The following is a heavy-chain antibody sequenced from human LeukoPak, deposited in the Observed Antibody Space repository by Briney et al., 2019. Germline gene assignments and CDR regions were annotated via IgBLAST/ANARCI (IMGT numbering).Heavy chain of an antibody. CDR2: IYYSGST. CDR1: GGSISSSSYY. V-gene: IGHV4-39*01. Sequence: PSETLSLTCTVSGGSISSSSYYWGWIRQPPGKGLEWIGSIYYSGSTYYNPSLKSRVTISVDTSKNQFSLKLSSVTAADTAVYYCARRAPKWLVRRVYWYFDLWGRGTLVTVSS. D-gene: IGHD6-19*01. J-gene: IGHJ2*01. CDR3: ARRAPKWLVRRVYWYFDL.